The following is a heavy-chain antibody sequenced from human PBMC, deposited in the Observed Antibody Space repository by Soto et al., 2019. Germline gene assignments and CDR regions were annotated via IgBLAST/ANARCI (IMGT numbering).Heavy chain of an antibody. Sequence: EVQLLESGGGLVQPGGSLRLSCAASGFTFSSYAMNWVRQAPGKGLEWVSGISVGGGNTYYADSVKGRFTISRDNSQNTLYLQMNSLRAEDTAVYFCAKRAGGSSGHFDYWGQGTLVTVSS. V-gene: IGHV3-23*01. CDR2: ISVGGGNT. CDR3: AKRAGGSSGHFDY. D-gene: IGHD6-19*01. CDR1: GFTFSSYA. J-gene: IGHJ4*02.